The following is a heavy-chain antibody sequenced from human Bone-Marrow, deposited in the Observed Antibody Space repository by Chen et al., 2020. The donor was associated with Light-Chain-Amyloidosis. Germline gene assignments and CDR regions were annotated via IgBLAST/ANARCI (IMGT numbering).Heavy chain of an antibody. J-gene: IGHJ4*02. CDR1: GYPFPISW. CDR3: ARRRDGYNFDY. D-gene: IGHD5-12*01. CDR2: IYPDDSDA. V-gene: IGHV5-51*01. Sequence: EVQLEQSGPEVKKPGESLKISCKGSGYPFPISWIGWLRQMPGKGLAGLGVIYPDDSDARYSPSFEGQVTISADKSITTAYLQWRSLKASDTAMYYCARRRDGYNFDYWGQGTLVTVSS.